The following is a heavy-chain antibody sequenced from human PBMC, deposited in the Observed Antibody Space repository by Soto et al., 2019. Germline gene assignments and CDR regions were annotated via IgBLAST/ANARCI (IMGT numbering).Heavy chain of an antibody. CDR3: ARTTAVPNSLRSRYFFDY. D-gene: IGHD4-17*01. J-gene: IGHJ4*02. CDR2: VYYSGTT. CDR1: GGSVSDKTYY. Sequence: SETLSLTCSVSGGSVSDKTYYWSWIRQPPGKRLEWIGYVYYSGTTNYNPPLKSRVTISVDLSKNQFSLRLSSVTTADTALYYCARTTAVPNSLRSRYFFDYWGQGALVTVSS. V-gene: IGHV4-61*01.